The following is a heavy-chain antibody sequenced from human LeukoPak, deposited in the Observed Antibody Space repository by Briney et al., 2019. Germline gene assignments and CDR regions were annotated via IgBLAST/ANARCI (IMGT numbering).Heavy chain of an antibody. CDR1: GFIFNDYA. D-gene: IGHD6-19*01. Sequence: GGSLRLSCAASGFIFNDYAMHWVRHAPGKGLEWVAGISWNRCTIAYADSVKGRFTISRDNAKNSLYLQMNSLRPEDMAFYFCAKVAAYSSGWYDSWGQGTLVTVSS. CDR3: AKVAAYSSGWYDS. CDR2: ISWNRCTI. V-gene: IGHV3-9*03. J-gene: IGHJ5*01.